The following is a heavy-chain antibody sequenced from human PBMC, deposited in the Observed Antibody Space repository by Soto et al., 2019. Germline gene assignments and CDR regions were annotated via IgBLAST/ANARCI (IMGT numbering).Heavy chain of an antibody. D-gene: IGHD3-16*01. J-gene: IGHJ5*02. CDR2: ISHTGST. CDR1: GGSISSGNSYS. Sequence: PSETLSLTCAASGGSISSGNSYSWSWIRQPPGKGLAWIGSISHTGSTSYNPSLKGRVTMSVDKSKDQFTLKLSSVTAADMAVYYCARAVAPYLGTWFDPRGQGTLVTGSS. V-gene: IGHV4-30-2*01. CDR3: ARAVAPYLGTWFDP.